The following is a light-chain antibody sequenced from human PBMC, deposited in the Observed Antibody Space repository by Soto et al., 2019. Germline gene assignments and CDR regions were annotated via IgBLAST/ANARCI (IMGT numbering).Light chain of an antibody. J-gene: IGLJ2*01. CDR2: SNN. CDR3: ASRDDSLNGVV. CDR1: NSNIGSNT. V-gene: IGLV1-44*01. Sequence: QSVLTQPPSAFGTPGQRVTISCSGSNSNIGSNTVNWYQQLPGTAPKLLICSNNQRPSGVPGRFSDSKSGTSASLAISGLQSEYEADYYCASRDDSLNGVVFGGGTKLTVL.